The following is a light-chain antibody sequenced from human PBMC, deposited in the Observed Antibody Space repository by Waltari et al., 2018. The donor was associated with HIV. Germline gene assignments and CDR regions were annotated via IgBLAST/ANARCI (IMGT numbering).Light chain of an antibody. J-gene: IGLJ1*01. Sequence: QSALTQPASVSGSPGKSITISCTGTSSDVGAYDYVSWYQQHSGKASKLLIYDVNILPAGVSQRYSGARSATTASLTISGLQAEDEADYYCSSYTTSSTYVYGTGTKVTVL. CDR1: SSDVGAYDY. V-gene: IGLV2-14*03. CDR2: DVN. CDR3: SSYTTSSTYV.